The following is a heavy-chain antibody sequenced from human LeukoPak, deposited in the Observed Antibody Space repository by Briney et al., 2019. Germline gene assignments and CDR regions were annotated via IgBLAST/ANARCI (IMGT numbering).Heavy chain of an antibody. V-gene: IGHV3-15*01. CDR3: TTGRPSAFDI. CDR1: GGSFSGYY. CDR2: IKSKTDGGTT. J-gene: IGHJ3*02. Sequence: ETLSLTCAVYGGSFSGYYWSWIRQPPGKGLEWVGRIKSKTDGGTTDYAAPVKGRFTISRDDSKNTLYLQMNSLKTEDTAVYYCTTGRPSAFDIWGQGTMVTVSS.